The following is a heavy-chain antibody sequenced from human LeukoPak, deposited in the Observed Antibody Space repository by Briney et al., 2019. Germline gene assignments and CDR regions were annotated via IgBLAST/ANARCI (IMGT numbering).Heavy chain of an antibody. D-gene: IGHD6-19*01. Sequence: SETLSLTCAVYGGSFSGYYWSWIRQPPGKGLEWIGEINHSGSTNYNPSLKSRVTISVDTSKNQLSLKLSSVTAADTAVYYCAREMGQWLVYFDYWGQGTLVTVSS. V-gene: IGHV4-34*01. J-gene: IGHJ4*02. CDR1: GGSFSGYY. CDR2: INHSGST. CDR3: AREMGQWLVYFDY.